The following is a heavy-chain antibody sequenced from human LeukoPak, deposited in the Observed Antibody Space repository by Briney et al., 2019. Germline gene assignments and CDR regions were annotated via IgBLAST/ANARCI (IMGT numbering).Heavy chain of an antibody. CDR3: AKDDAFDI. V-gene: IGHV3-9*01. CDR1: GFTFDDYA. J-gene: IGHJ3*02. Sequence: GGSLRLSCAASGFTFDDYAMHWVRQAPGKGLEWVSGISWNSGSIGYADSVKGRFTISRDNVKNSLYLQMNSLRAEDTALYYCAKDDAFDIWGQGTMVTVSS. CDR2: ISWNSGSI.